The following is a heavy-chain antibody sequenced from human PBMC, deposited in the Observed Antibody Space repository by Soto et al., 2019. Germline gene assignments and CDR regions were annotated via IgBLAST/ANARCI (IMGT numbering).Heavy chain of an antibody. D-gene: IGHD3-10*01. J-gene: IGHJ5*02. CDR3: ARGVVRYYYGSGSYHNWFDP. CDR1: GGTFSSYA. CDR2: IIPIFGTA. V-gene: IGHV1-69*06. Sequence: SVKVSCKASGGTFSSYAISWVRQAPGQGLECMGGIIPIFGTANYAQKFQGRVTITADKSTSTAYMELSSLRSEDTAVYYCARGVVRYYYGSGSYHNWFDPWGQGTLVTVSS.